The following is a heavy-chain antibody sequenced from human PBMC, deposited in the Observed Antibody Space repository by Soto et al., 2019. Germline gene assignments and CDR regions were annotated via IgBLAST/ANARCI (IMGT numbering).Heavy chain of an antibody. CDR3: ARGGDAFDI. J-gene: IGHJ3*02. D-gene: IGHD3-16*01. CDR2: IWYDSSNK. Sequence: QVQLVEAGGGVVQPGRSLRLSCAASAFTFSSFGMHWLRQAPGKGLEWVAVIWYDSSNKYYADSVKGRFTISRDNSKNTLYLQMNSLRVEDMAVYYCARGGDAFDIWGQGTMVTVSS. V-gene: IGHV3-33*01. CDR1: AFTFSSFG.